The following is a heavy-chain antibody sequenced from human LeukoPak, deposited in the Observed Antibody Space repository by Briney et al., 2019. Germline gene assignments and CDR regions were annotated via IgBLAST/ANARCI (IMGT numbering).Heavy chain of an antibody. J-gene: IGHJ4*02. CDR1: GFIFSDHS. V-gene: IGHV3-11*03. Sequence: PGGSLRLSCAASGFIFSDHSMSWIRQAPGKGLEWVSYISTHSTYTHYADSVRGRFTISRDNAKNSLYLQMNSLRAEDTAVYYCATYYYASGSSDWGQGTLVTVSS. CDR2: ISTHSTYT. D-gene: IGHD3-10*01. CDR3: ATYYYASGSSD.